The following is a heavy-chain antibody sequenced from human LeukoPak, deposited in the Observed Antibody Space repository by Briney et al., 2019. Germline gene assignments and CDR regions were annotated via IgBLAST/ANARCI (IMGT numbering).Heavy chain of an antibody. Sequence: PGGSLRLSCAASGFTFSIYGMSWVRQAPGKGLEWVSAISSNGAGRYYADSVRGRFTISRDNSKNTLYLQMNSLRAEDTAVYYCARDTHSFDSSAPRWGQGTLVTVSS. CDR3: ARDTHSFDSSAPR. V-gene: IGHV3-23*01. CDR1: GFTFSIYG. D-gene: IGHD3-22*01. J-gene: IGHJ4*02. CDR2: ISSNGAGR.